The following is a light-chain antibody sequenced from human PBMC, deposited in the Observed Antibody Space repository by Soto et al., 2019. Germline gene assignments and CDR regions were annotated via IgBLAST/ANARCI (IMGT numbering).Light chain of an antibody. Sequence: QSALTQPLSVSGSPGQSVTISCTGTSSDVGNYIYISWYQHHPGKAPKLMIYDVTKRPSGVPDRFSGSKSGNTASLTISGLQAEDEADYYCCSYAGRYTWVFGTGTKLTVL. CDR3: CSYAGRYTWV. CDR2: DVT. V-gene: IGLV2-11*01. J-gene: IGLJ1*01. CDR1: SSDVGNYIY.